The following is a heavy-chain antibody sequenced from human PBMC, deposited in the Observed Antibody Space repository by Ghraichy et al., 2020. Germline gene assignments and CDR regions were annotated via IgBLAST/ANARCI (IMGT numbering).Heavy chain of an antibody. CDR3: ARSSDCTNGVCYPNPSNWFDP. V-gene: IGHV4-30-4*01. J-gene: IGHJ5*02. CDR1: GGSISSGDYY. D-gene: IGHD2-8*01. Sequence: SETLSLTCTVSGGSISSGDYYWSWIRQPPGKGLEWIGYIYYSGSTYYNPSLKSRVTISVDTSKNQFSLKLSSVTAADTAVYYCARSSDCTNGVCYPNPSNWFDPWGQGTLVTVSS. CDR2: IYYSGST.